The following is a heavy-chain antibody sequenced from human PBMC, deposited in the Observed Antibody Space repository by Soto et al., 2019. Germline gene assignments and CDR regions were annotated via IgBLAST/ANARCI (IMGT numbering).Heavy chain of an antibody. Sequence: SETLSLTCTVSGGSISSYYWSWIRQSAGKGLEWIGRIYSHGTTNYNPSLKSRATVSVDTSKNQVSLKLTSVTAADTAVYYCAREEDYYGSGSYYNKYNWFDPWGQGTLVT. CDR2: IYSHGTT. J-gene: IGHJ5*02. V-gene: IGHV4-4*07. CDR1: GGSISSYY. D-gene: IGHD3-10*01. CDR3: AREEDYYGSGSYYNKYNWFDP.